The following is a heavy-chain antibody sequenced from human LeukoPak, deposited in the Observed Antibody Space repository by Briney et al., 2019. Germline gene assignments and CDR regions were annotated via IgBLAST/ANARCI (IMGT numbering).Heavy chain of an antibody. CDR2: IWYDGSIR. D-gene: IGHD3-22*01. Sequence: PGTSLRVSCAASGFTFRNYGMHWVRQAPGKGLEWVAVIWYDGSIRYYADSVKGRFTISRDNSKNTLSLQMNSLRAEDTAVYYCAKGDSGYYYDSSGYLNWFDPWGQGTLVTVSS. CDR3: AKGDSGYYYDSSGYLNWFDP. CDR1: GFTFRNYG. J-gene: IGHJ5*02. V-gene: IGHV3-33*03.